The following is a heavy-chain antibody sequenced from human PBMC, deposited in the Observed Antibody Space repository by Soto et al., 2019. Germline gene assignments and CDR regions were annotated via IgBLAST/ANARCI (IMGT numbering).Heavy chain of an antibody. CDR2: IIPIFGTA. CDR3: ARVSVYDFWSGYYSGEFDY. Sequence: GASVKVSCRASGGTFSSYSISWVRQAPGQGLEWMGGIIPIFGTANYAQKFQGRVTITADESTSTAYMELSSLRSEDTAVYYCARVSVYDFWSGYYSGEFDYWGQGTQVTVSS. D-gene: IGHD3-3*01. CDR1: GGTFSSYS. V-gene: IGHV1-69*13. J-gene: IGHJ4*02.